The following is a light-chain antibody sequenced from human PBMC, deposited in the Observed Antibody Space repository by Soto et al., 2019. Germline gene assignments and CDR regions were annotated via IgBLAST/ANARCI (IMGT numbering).Light chain of an antibody. CDR1: QSVSSN. CDR2: GAS. J-gene: IGKJ1*01. CDR3: QQYNNWPPWT. Sequence: EIVMTQSPATLSVSPGERATLSCRASQSVSSNLASYQQKPGQAPRLLIYGASTRATGIPARFSGSGSGTEFTLTISSLQSEDFAVYYCQQYNNWPPWTLGQGTKVDIK. V-gene: IGKV3-15*01.